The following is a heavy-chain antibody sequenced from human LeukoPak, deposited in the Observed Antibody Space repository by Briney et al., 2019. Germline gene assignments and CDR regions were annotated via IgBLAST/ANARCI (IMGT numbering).Heavy chain of an antibody. CDR2: IKQDGSEK. Sequence: GGSLRLSCAVSGFKFKTFWMTWVRQAPGKGLEWVATIKQDGSEKYYVDSVRGRGTIARDNAKNSLYLQMSSLRAEDTAVYYCARGHYGMDVWGQGTTVIVSS. V-gene: IGHV3-7*04. CDR1: GFKFKTFW. CDR3: ARGHYGMDV. J-gene: IGHJ6*02.